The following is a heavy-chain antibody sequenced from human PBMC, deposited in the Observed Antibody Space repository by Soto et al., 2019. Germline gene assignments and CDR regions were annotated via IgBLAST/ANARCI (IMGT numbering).Heavy chain of an antibody. CDR2: IIPIFGTA. CDR1: GGTFSSYA. CDR3: ARDYDFWSGYRAMYYYYGMDV. Sequence: ASVKVSCKASGGTFSSYAISWVRQAPGQGLEWMGGIIPIFGTANYAQKFQGRVTITADESTSTAYMELSSLRSEDTAVYYCARDYDFWSGYRAMYYYYGMDVWGQGTTVTVSS. V-gene: IGHV1-69*13. J-gene: IGHJ6*02. D-gene: IGHD3-3*01.